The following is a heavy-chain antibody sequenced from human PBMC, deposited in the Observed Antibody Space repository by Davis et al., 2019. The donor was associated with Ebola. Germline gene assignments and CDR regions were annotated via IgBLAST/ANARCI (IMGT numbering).Heavy chain of an antibody. V-gene: IGHV3-73*01. Sequence: GESLKISCAASGFTFSGSAMHWVRQASGKGLDWVGRIRSKANSYATAYAASVKGRLTISRDDSKNTAYLQMNSLKTEDTAVYYCTSSRDGYNYRDYWGQGTLVTVSS. D-gene: IGHD5-24*01. CDR3: TSSRDGYNYRDY. CDR1: GFTFSGSA. J-gene: IGHJ4*02. CDR2: IRSKANSYAT.